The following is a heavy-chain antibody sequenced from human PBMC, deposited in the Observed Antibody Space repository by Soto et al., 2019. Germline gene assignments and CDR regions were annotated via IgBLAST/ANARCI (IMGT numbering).Heavy chain of an antibody. CDR2: INPSGDVT. D-gene: IGHD2-21*01. J-gene: IGHJ4*02. V-gene: IGHV1-46*02. Sequence: ASVKVSCKASGFTFNTYYMHWVRQAPGQGLEWMGIINPSGDVTSYAQKFQGRVTMTRDTSTSTVHMEVSSLRSEDTAIYYCARGAYCGGDCYDYWGQGTLVTVPQ. CDR1: GFTFNTYY. CDR3: ARGAYCGGDCYDY.